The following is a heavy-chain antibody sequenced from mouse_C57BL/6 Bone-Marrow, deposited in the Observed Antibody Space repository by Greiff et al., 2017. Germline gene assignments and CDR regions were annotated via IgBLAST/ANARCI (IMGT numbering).Heavy chain of an antibody. CDR3: AGVPFITTVVAKAY. CDR1: GFPITSGYY. J-gene: IGHJ3*01. V-gene: IGHV12-3*01. Sequence: QLQESGPGLVKPSQSLFLTCSITGFPITSGYYWIWIRQSPGKPLEWMGYITHSGETFYNPSLQSPISITRETSKNQFFLQLNSVTTEDTAMYYCAGVPFITTVVAKAYWGQGTLVTVSA. CDR2: ITHSGET. D-gene: IGHD1-1*01.